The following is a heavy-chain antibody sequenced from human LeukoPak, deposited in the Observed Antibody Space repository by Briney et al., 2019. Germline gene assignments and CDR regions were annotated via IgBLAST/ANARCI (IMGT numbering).Heavy chain of an antibody. V-gene: IGHV1-8*03. CDR1: GYTFTSYD. CDR3: ATAITMVRGVINWDAFDI. Sequence: GASVKVSCKASGYTFTSYDINWVRQATGQGLEWMGWMNPNSGNTGYAQKFQGRVTITRNTSISTAYMELSSLRSEDTAVYYCATAITMVRGVINWDAFDIWGQGTMVTVSS. CDR2: MNPNSGNT. J-gene: IGHJ3*02. D-gene: IGHD3-10*01.